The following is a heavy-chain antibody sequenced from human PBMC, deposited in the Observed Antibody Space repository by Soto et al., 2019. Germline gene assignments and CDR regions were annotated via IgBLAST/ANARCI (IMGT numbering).Heavy chain of an antibody. CDR1: GYTFTSYA. CDR3: ARDPSGISGVVIIPVNIKDYYYYGMDV. CDR2: ISAYNGNT. D-gene: IGHD3-3*01. V-gene: IGHV1-18*01. Sequence: ASVKVSCKASGYTFTSYAMHWVRQAPGQRLEWMGWISAYNGNTNYAQKLQGRVTMTTDTSTSTAYMELRSLRSDDTAVYYCARDPSGISGVVIIPVNIKDYYYYGMDVWGQGTTVTVSS. J-gene: IGHJ6*02.